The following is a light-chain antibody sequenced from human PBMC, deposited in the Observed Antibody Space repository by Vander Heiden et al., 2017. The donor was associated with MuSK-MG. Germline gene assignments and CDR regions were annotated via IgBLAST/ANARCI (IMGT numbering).Light chain of an antibody. CDR1: SGHSAYP. CDR2: LNSDGSH. Sequence: QLDLPPSPSASASLGASVRLTCTLSSGHSAYPIAWPQQQPEKGPRYLMKLNSDGSHTKGDGIPDRFSGSSSGAERYLIISSLQSEDEADYYCQTWGTGFWVFGGGTKLTVL. V-gene: IGLV4-69*02. J-gene: IGLJ3*02. CDR3: QTWGTGFWV.